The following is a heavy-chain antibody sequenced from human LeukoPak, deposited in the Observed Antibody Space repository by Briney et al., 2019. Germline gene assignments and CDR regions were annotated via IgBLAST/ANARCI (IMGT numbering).Heavy chain of an antibody. V-gene: IGHV1-18*01. D-gene: IGHD4/OR15-4a*01. J-gene: IGHJ6*02. CDR2: ISAYNGNT. CDR1: GYTFTSYG. Sequence: ASVKVSCKASGYTFTSYGISWVRQAPGQGLEWMGWISAYNGNTNYAQKLQGRVTMTTDTSTSTAYMELSSLRSEDTAVYYCARTEANSNYYYYYGMDVWGQGTTVTVSS. CDR3: ARTEANSNYYYYYGMDV.